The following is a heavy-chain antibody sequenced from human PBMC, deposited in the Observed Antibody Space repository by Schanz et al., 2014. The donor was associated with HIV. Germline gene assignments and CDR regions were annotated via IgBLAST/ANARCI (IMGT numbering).Heavy chain of an antibody. V-gene: IGHV3-30*19. D-gene: IGHD6-19*01. J-gene: IGHJ4*02. CDR2: ISYDGSNK. CDR3: ARWTPSYSNGWFPYYFDY. CDR1: GFTFNDYG. Sequence: QVQLVESGGGVVQPGRSLRLSCAASGFTFNDYGMHWVRQAPGKGLEWVAVISYDGSNKYYADSVKGRFTISRDNFKDTLYLQMNSLRAEDTAVYYCARWTPSYSNGWFPYYFDYWGQGTLVTVSS.